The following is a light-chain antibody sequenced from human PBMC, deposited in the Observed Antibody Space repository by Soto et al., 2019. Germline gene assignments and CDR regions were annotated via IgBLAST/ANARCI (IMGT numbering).Light chain of an antibody. Sequence: SYELTQPPSVSVAPGQTASISCGGNNIASKSVHWYQQKPGQAHVMVIYDDRDRPSGIPSRFSGSNSGNTATLTVSRVAAGDEADYFCHVWDSGSVVFGGGTKLPVL. CDR1: NIASKS. J-gene: IGLJ2*01. CDR2: DDR. V-gene: IGLV3-21*02. CDR3: HVWDSGSVV.